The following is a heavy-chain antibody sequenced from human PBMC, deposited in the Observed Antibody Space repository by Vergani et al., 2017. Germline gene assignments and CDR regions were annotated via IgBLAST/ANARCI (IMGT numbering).Heavy chain of an antibody. CDR1: GFTFSSYP. J-gene: IGHJ4*02. V-gene: IGHV3-30*04. Sequence: QVQLVASGGGVVQPGRSLRLSCAASGFTFSSYPMQWVRQAPGKGLEWVAVISYDVSNQYYADSVKGRFTISRDDSKNTLYLQMNSLRAEDTAVYYCARETSYYFDYWGQGTLVTVSS. CDR2: ISYDVSNQ. D-gene: IGHD2-2*01. CDR3: ARETSYYFDY.